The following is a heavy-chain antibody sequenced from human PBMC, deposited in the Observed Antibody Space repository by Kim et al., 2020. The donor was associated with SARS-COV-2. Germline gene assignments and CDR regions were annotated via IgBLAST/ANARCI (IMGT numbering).Heavy chain of an antibody. J-gene: IGHJ5*02. CDR1: GGSISSSSYY. D-gene: IGHD2-2*01. Sequence: SETLSLTCTVSGGSISSSSYYWGWIRQPPGKGLEWIGSIYYSGSTYYNPSLKSRVTISVDTSKNQFSLKLSSVTAADTAVYYCARVRKVIGYCSSTSCFSFRGFDPWGQGTLVTVSS. CDR2: IYYSGST. CDR3: ARVRKVIGYCSSTSCFSFRGFDP. V-gene: IGHV4-39*07.